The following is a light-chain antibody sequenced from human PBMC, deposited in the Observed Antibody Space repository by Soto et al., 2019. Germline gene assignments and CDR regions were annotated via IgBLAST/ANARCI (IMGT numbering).Light chain of an antibody. CDR3: QQYNSYST. V-gene: IGKV1-5*01. CDR2: DAS. Sequence: DIQVTQSPPTLSASLVYRFTITCRASQTISTRLAWYQQKPGKAPKLLIYDASSLESGVPSRFSGSASGTEFTLTISSLQPDDFATYYCQQYNSYSTFGQGTKVDIK. J-gene: IGKJ1*01. CDR1: QTISTR.